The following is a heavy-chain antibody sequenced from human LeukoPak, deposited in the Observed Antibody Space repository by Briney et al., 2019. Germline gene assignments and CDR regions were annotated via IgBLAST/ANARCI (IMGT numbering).Heavy chain of an antibody. CDR3: ASIMAGLRAPLSYFDY. Sequence: GGSLRLSCAVSGFTFRSYWMSWVRQAPGKGLEWGANIKQDGSEKYYVDSVKGRFTISRDNAKNSLYLQMNSLRAEDTAVYYCASIMAGLRAPLSYFDYWGQGTLVTVSS. D-gene: IGHD2/OR15-2a*01. V-gene: IGHV3-7*01. J-gene: IGHJ4*02. CDR1: GFTFRSYW. CDR2: IKQDGSEK.